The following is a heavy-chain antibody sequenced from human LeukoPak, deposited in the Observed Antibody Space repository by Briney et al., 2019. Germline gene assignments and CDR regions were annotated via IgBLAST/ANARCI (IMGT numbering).Heavy chain of an antibody. CDR1: GLSISNFW. CDR2: IDKNGNEI. V-gene: IGHV3-7*01. J-gene: IGHJ4*02. D-gene: IGHD1-1*01. CDR3: VTDGDKWNDFKY. Sequence: GGSLRLSCAASGLSISNFWMHWVRQAPGKGLEWVAIIDKNGNEIKYVDSVKGRFTLSRDNAKNSVYLQMNSLRTEDTALYYCVTDGDKWNDFKYWGQGTLVTVSS.